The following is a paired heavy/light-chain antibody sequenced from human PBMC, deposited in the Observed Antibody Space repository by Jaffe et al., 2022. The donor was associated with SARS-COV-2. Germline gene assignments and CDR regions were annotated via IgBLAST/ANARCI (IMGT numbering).Light chain of an antibody. Sequence: EIVLTQSPGTLSMSPGERATLSCRASQTVTSSYLAWYQQTPGQAPRLLIYGASSRATGIPDRFSGSGSGTDFTLTISRLEPEDFAVYYCQQYGSSPITFGQGTRLEIK. J-gene: IGKJ5*01. CDR1: QTVTSSY. CDR2: GAS. V-gene: IGKV3-20*01. CDR3: QQYGSSPIT.
Heavy chain of an antibody. CDR1: GGSITSGAYY. D-gene: IGHD4-4*01. V-gene: IGHV4-31*03. J-gene: IGHJ6*02. CDR3: ARSDDYIGAMDV. Sequence: QVQLQESGPGLVKPSQTLSLTCTVSGGSITSGAYYWSWVRQHPGKGLEWIGYIYYSGSTYYNPSLKSRITISADTSKNQFSLRLSSVTAADTAVYYCARSDDYIGAMDVWGQGTTVTVSS. CDR2: IYYSGST.